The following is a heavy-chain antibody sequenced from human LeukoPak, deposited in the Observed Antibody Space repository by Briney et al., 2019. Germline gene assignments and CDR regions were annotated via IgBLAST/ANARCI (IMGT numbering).Heavy chain of an antibody. D-gene: IGHD3-10*01. J-gene: IGHJ5*02. Sequence: SETLSLTCAVSGYSISSGYYWGWIRQPPGKGLEWIGSIYHSGSTYYNPSLKSRVTISVDTSKNQFSLKLSSVTAADTAVYHCARHLWFGELGWFDPWGQGALVTVSS. V-gene: IGHV4-38-2*01. CDR2: IYHSGST. CDR1: GYSISSGYY. CDR3: ARHLWFGELGWFDP.